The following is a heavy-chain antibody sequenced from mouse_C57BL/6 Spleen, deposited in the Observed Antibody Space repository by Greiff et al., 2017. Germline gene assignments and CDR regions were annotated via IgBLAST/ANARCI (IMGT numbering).Heavy chain of an antibody. CDR1: GFTFSDAW. J-gene: IGHJ1*03. CDR2: IRNKANNHAS. Sequence: DVHLVESGGGLVQPGGSMKLSCAASGFTFSDAWMDWVRQSPEKGLEWVAEIRNKANNHASYYAESVKGRFTISRDDSKSSVYLQMNSLRAEDTGIYYCTRPSGYDEGYFDVWGTGTTVTVSS. D-gene: IGHD2-2*01. CDR3: TRPSGYDEGYFDV. V-gene: IGHV6-6*01.